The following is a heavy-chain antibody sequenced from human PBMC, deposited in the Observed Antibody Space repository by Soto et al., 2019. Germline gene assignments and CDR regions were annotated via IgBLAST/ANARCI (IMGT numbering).Heavy chain of an antibody. CDR3: ATLTGGTYLSFYYYIGV. J-gene: IGHJ6*03. Sequence: QVQLQESGPGLVKPSETLSLTCTVSGGSISGYYWSWIRQAPGKGLEWIVYIYYSGTTNYDPSLKSRVTQSVDTSKNQFSLKLSSVTTADTAVYYCATLTGGTYLSFYYYIGVWGKGTTVTVSS. CDR2: IYYSGTT. CDR1: GGSISGYY. D-gene: IGHD2-8*02. V-gene: IGHV4-59*01.